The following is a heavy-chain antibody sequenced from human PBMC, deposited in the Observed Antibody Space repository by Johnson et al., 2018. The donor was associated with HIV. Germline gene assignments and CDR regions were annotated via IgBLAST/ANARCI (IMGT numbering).Heavy chain of an antibody. J-gene: IGHJ3*02. D-gene: IGHD3-10*01. CDR3: ARSPPSYGSGSYLGLDAFDI. CDR2: IYSGGST. Sequence: VQLVESGGGLVKPGGSLRLSCAASGFTVSSNYMSWVRQAPGKGLEWVSVIYSGGSTYYADSVKGRFTISRDNSKNTVYLQMNSLRAEDTAVYYCARSPPSYGSGSYLGLDAFDIWGKGTMVTVSS. V-gene: IGHV3-66*01. CDR1: GFTVSSNY.